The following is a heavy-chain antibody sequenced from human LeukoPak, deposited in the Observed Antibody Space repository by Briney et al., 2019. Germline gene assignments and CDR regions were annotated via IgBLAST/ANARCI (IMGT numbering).Heavy chain of an antibody. CDR1: GVSISSYY. J-gene: IGHJ6*02. Sequence: SETLSLTCTVSGVSISSYYWSWIRQPPGKGLEWIGYIYYSGSTNYNPSLKSRVTISVDTSKNQFSLKLSSVTAADTAVYYCARDERGYSGYGYYYYGMDVWGQGTTVTVSS. D-gene: IGHD5-12*01. CDR3: ARDERGYSGYGYYYYGMDV. V-gene: IGHV4-59*01. CDR2: IYYSGST.